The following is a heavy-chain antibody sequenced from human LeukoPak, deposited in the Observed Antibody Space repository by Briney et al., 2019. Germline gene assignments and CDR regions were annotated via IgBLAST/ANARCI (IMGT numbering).Heavy chain of an antibody. Sequence: GGSLRLSCAASGFTFSSYAMSWVRQAPGKGLEWVSAISGSGGSTYYADSVKGRFTISRDNSKNTLYLQMNSLRAEDTAVYYCARDYQSSYYGSADDAFDIWGQGTMVTVSS. CDR1: GFTFSSYA. D-gene: IGHD3-10*01. CDR2: ISGSGGST. J-gene: IGHJ3*02. CDR3: ARDYQSSYYGSADDAFDI. V-gene: IGHV3-23*01.